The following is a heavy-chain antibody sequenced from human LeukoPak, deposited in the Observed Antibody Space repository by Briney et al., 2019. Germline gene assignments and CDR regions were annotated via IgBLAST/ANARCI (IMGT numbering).Heavy chain of an antibody. J-gene: IGHJ4*02. CDR1: GFTVSSNY. Sequence: GGSLRLSCAASGFTVSSNYMSWVRQAPGKGLEWVSVTYSGGSTYYADSVKGRFTISRDNSKNTLYLQMNSLRAEDTAVYYCARVPGLWYYFDYWGQGTLVTVSS. V-gene: IGHV3-66*01. CDR3: ARVPGLWYYFDY. CDR2: TYSGGST. D-gene: IGHD3-10*01.